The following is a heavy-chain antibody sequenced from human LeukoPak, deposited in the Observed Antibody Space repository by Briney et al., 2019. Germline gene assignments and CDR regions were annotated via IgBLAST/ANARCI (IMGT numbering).Heavy chain of an antibody. CDR3: AKDLSSIAARGGGY. V-gene: IGHV3-30*02. D-gene: IGHD6-6*01. Sequence: GGSLRLSCAASGFTVSSNYMNWVRQAPGKGLEWVAFIRFDGTNKYYADSVKGRLTISRDNSKNTLYLQMNSLRAEDTAVYYCAKDLSSIAARGGGYWGQGTLVTVSS. J-gene: IGHJ4*02. CDR2: IRFDGTNK. CDR1: GFTVSSNY.